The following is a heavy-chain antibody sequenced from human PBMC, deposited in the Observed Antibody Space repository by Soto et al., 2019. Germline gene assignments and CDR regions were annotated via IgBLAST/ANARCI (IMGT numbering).Heavy chain of an antibody. V-gene: IGHV1-18*01. Sequence: SVKVSCKGFGYSFMKYGINWVRQAPGQGLEWVGWISPYSGYTHSAQKFHGRLTLTTDTAASTAYMELRILRSADTALYYCAREASVLIPAAQPSRFDSWGQGTLVTVSS. J-gene: IGHJ4*02. CDR3: AREASVLIPAAQPSRFDS. D-gene: IGHD2-2*01. CDR2: ISPYSGYT. CDR1: GYSFMKYG.